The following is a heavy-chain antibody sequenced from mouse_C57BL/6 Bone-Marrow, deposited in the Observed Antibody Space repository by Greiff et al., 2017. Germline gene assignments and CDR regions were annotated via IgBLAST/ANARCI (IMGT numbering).Heavy chain of an antibody. Sequence: EVKLLESGAELVRPGASVKLSCTASGFNIKDDYMHWVKQRPEQGLEWIGWIDPENGDTEYASKFQGKATITADTSSNTAYLQLSSLTSEDTAVYCCTPYGPFAYWGKGTLVTVSA. J-gene: IGHJ3*01. CDR2: IDPENGDT. CDR1: GFNIKDDY. V-gene: IGHV14-4*01. D-gene: IGHD1-2*01. CDR3: TPYGPFAY.